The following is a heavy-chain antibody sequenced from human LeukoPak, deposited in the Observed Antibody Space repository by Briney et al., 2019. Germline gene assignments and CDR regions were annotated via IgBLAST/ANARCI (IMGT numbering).Heavy chain of an antibody. CDR2: IYKTGST. CDR1: GGSISRSNW. Sequence: SETLSLTCAVSGGSISRSNWWSWVRQPPGKGLEWIGYIYKTGSTYYNPSLKSRVTMSVDTSRNQFSLKLNSVTAADTAVYYCARDVLRWGQGTLVTVSS. J-gene: IGHJ4*02. CDR3: ARDVLR. V-gene: IGHV4-4*02.